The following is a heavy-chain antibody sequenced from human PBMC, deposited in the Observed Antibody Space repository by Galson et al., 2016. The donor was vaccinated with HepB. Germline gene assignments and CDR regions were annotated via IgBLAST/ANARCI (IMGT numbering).Heavy chain of an antibody. J-gene: IGHJ4*02. Sequence: SLRLSCAASGFTFSNHAMSWVRQAPGKGLEWVSGINGSGTSTYYADSVKGRVTISRDNSKNTLYLQVNSLRAEDTAVYYCALGAVLRYFDWISWGQGTLVVVSS. V-gene: IGHV3-23*01. D-gene: IGHD3-9*01. CDR1: GFTFSNHA. CDR3: ALGAVLRYFDWIS. CDR2: INGSGTST.